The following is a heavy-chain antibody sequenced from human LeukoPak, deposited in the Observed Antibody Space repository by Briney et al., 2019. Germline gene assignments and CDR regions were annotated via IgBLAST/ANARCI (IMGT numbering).Heavy chain of an antibody. D-gene: IGHD3-22*01. J-gene: IGHJ4*02. CDR2: IYYSGST. CDR3: ARRDYYDSTPDY. V-gene: IGHV4-59*01. CDR1: GGSISSYY. Sequence: SETLSLTCTVSGGSISSYYWSWIRQPPGKGLEWIGYIYYSGSTNYNPSLKSRVTISVDTSKNQFSLKLSSVTAADTAVYYCARRDYYDSTPDYWGQGTLVTVSS.